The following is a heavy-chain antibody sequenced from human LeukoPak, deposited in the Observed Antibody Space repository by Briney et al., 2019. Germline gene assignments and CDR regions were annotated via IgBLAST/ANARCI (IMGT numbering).Heavy chain of an antibody. V-gene: IGHV4-30-2*01. CDR1: GGSISSGGYS. CDR3: ARRTNGYAFDI. Sequence: PSETLSLTCAVSGGSISSGGYSWSWIRQPPGKGLEWIGYIYHSGSTYYNPSLKSRVTISVDRSKNQFSLKLSSVTPADTAVYYCARRTNGYAFDIWGQGTMVTVSS. CDR2: IYHSGST. J-gene: IGHJ3*02. D-gene: IGHD2-8*01.